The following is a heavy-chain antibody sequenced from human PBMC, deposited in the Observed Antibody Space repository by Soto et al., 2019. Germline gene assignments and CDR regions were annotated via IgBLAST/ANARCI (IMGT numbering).Heavy chain of an antibody. CDR3: ARGLPPEQLGAFDI. V-gene: IGHV1-3*01. D-gene: IGHD3-16*01. Sequence: ASVKVSCKASGYTLTSYAMHWVRQAPGQRLEWMGWINAGNGNTKYSQKFQGRVTITRDTSASTAYMELSSLRSEDTAVYYCARGLPPEQLGAFDIWGQGTMVTVSS. CDR1: GYTLTSYA. J-gene: IGHJ3*02. CDR2: INAGNGNT.